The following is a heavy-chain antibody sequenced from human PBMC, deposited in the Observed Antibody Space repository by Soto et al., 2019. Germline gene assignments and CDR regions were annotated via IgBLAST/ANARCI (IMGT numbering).Heavy chain of an antibody. CDR3: AMENCSSTSCYQFDY. Sequence: PGGSLRLSCAASGFTFSSYSMNWVRQAPGKGLEWDSYISSSSSTIYYADSVKGRFTISRDNAKNSLYLQMNSLRAEDTAVYFCAMENCSSTSCYQFDYWGQGTLVTVSS. J-gene: IGHJ4*02. V-gene: IGHV3-48*01. D-gene: IGHD2-2*01. CDR2: ISSSSSTI. CDR1: GFTFSSYS.